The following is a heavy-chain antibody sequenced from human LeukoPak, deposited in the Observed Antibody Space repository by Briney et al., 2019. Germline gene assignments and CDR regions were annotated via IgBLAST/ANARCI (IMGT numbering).Heavy chain of an antibody. CDR3: ARDGLEATGMDV. Sequence: GASVKVSCKASGYTFTGYYMHWVRQAPGQGLEWMGWINPNGGGTNYAQKFRGRVTMTRDTSISTAYMELSRLRSDDTAVYYCARDGLEATGMDVWGQGTTVTVSS. CDR1: GYTFTGYY. J-gene: IGHJ6*02. V-gene: IGHV1-2*02. CDR2: INPNGGGT. D-gene: IGHD1-1*01.